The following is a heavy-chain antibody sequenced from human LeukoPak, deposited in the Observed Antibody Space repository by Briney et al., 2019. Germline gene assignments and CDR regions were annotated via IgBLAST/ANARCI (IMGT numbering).Heavy chain of an antibody. D-gene: IGHD5-18*01. Sequence: PGRSLRLSCAASGFTVSSNYMNWVRQAPGKGLEWVSMIYPNGNTFYTDSVKGRFTISRDNSKNTLDLQMNSLRAEDTAVYYCARRGHGYGSPFAYWGQEPWSPSPQ. J-gene: IGHJ4*01. CDR1: GFTVSSNY. CDR2: IYPNGNT. V-gene: IGHV3-66*04. CDR3: ARRGHGYGSPFAY.